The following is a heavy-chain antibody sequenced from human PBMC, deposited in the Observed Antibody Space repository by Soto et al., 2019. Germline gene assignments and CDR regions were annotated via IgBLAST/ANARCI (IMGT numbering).Heavy chain of an antibody. CDR3: AKGGQLLTEGGGY. CDR1: GFTFDDYA. J-gene: IGHJ4*02. Sequence: EVQLVESGGGLVQPGRSLRLSCAASGFTFDDYAMHWVRQAPGKGLEWVSGISWNSGSIGYADSVKGRFTISRDNAKHSQYLQMNSLRAEDTALYYCAKGGQLLTEGGGYWGQGTLVTVSS. CDR2: ISWNSGSI. D-gene: IGHD2-2*01. V-gene: IGHV3-9*01.